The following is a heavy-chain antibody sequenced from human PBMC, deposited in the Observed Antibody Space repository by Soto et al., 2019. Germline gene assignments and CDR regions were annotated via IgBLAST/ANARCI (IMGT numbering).Heavy chain of an antibody. CDR2: IYYSGTT. V-gene: IGHV4-39*02. CDR3: ARERPDGARLDP. D-gene: IGHD6-6*01. CDR1: GDSITSNSYF. Sequence: SETLSVTCTVSGDSITSNSYFWAWIRQPPGKGLEWIGSIYYSGTTYYNPSLKSRVTISVDRSKSQFSLKLTSVTAADTAVYYCARERPDGARLDPWGQGTLVTGSS. J-gene: IGHJ5*02.